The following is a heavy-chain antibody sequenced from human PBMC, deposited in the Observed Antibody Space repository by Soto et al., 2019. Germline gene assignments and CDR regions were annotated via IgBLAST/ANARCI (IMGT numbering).Heavy chain of an antibody. J-gene: IGHJ5*02. CDR1: GFTFSSYG. CDR3: AKASGWFDP. V-gene: IGHV3-30*18. CDR2: ISYDGSNK. Sequence: QVQLVESGGGVVQPGRSLRLSCAASGFTFSSYGMHWVRQAPGKGLEWVAVISYDGSNKYYADSVKGRFTISRDNSKNTLYLQMNSLRAEDTAVYYCAKASGWFDPWGQGTLVTVSS.